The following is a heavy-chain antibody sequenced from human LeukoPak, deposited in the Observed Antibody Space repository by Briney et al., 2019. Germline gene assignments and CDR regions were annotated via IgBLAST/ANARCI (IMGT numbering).Heavy chain of an antibody. CDR2: INHSGST. Sequence: PSETLSLTCAVSGGSFSGYYWSWIRQPPGKGLEWIEEINHSGSTNYNPSLKSRVTISVDTSKNQFSLKLSSVTAADTAVYYCARVSYYDSSGNRGAFDYWGQGTLVTVSS. D-gene: IGHD3-22*01. CDR1: GGSFSGYY. V-gene: IGHV4-34*01. CDR3: ARVSYYDSSGNRGAFDY. J-gene: IGHJ4*02.